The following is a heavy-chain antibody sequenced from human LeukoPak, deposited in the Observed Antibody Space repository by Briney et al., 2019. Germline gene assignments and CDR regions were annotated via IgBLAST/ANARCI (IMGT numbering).Heavy chain of an antibody. CDR1: GFTFSSYG. D-gene: IGHD3-10*01. J-gene: IGHJ6*03. CDR2: ISGSGGNT. CDR3: ARGPAPRYYYYMDV. Sequence: PGGSLRLSCAASGFTFSSYGMSWVRQAPGKGLEWVSFISGSGGNTYYTDSVKGRFTISRDNAKNSLYLQMNSLRAEDTAVYYCARGPAPRYYYYMDVWGKGTTVTISS. V-gene: IGHV3-23*01.